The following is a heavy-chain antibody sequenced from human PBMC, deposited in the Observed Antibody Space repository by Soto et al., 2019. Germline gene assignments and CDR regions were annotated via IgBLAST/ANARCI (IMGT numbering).Heavy chain of an antibody. CDR1: GFTFNNAW. J-gene: IGHJ1*01. D-gene: IGHD4-17*01. Sequence: EVQLVESGGGLVKPGGSLRLSCAASGFTFNNAWMSWVRQAPGKGLEWVVRIKSKTDGETTDYAAPVKGRFTISRDDSKHTLYLQMNSLKTGDTAVYYCTTSTYGHYKKYLQDWGQGTLVTVSS. CDR3: TTSTYGHYKKYLQD. V-gene: IGHV3-15*01. CDR2: IKSKTDGETT.